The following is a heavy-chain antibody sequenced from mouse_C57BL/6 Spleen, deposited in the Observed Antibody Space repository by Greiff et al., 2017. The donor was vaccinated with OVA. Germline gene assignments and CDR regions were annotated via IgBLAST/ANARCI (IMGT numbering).Heavy chain of an antibody. CDR2: IDPSDSYT. CDR3: ARGVEDYFDY. V-gene: IGHV1-50*01. J-gene: IGHJ2*01. Sequence: QVQLQQPGAELVKPGASVKLSCKASGYTFTSYWMQWVKQRPGQGLEWIGEIDPSDSYTNYNQKFKGKATLTVDTSSSTAYMQLSSLTSEDSAVYYCARGVEDYFDYWGQGTTLTVSS. D-gene: IGHD1-1*01. CDR1: GYTFTSYW.